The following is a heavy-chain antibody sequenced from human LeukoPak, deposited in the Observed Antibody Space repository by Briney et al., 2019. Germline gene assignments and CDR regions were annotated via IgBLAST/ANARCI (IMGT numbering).Heavy chain of an antibody. V-gene: IGHV4-34*01. D-gene: IGHD3-22*01. CDR1: GGSFSGYY. J-gene: IGHJ3*02. CDR2: INHSGST. CDR3: ARERVIAAFDI. Sequence: SETLSLTCAVYGGSFSGYYWSWIRQPPGKGLEWIGEINHSGSTNYNPSLKSRVTISVDTSKNQSSLKLSSVTAADTAVYYCARERVIAAFDIWGQGTMVTVSS.